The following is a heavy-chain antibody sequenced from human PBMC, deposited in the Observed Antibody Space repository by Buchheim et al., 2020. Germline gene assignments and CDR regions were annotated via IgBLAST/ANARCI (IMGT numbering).Heavy chain of an antibody. V-gene: IGHV4-4*02. CDR1: GGSISSSNW. J-gene: IGHJ4*02. Sequence: QVQLQESGPGLVKPSGTLSLTCAVSGGSISSSNWWSWVRQPPGKGLEWIGEIYHSGSTNYNPSPKSRVTISVDKYKNKFSRKLSSVTAADTAVYYCARVVGFEYSSSSGYFDYWGQGTL. D-gene: IGHD6-6*01. CDR2: IYHSGST. CDR3: ARVVGFEYSSSSGYFDY.